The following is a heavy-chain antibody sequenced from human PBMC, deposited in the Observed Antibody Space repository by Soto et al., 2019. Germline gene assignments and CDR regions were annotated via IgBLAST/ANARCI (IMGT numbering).Heavy chain of an antibody. CDR2: ISGSGGST. Sequence: GGSLRLSCAASGFTFSNYAMNWVRQAPGKGLEWVSIISGSGGSTYYADSVKGRFTISRDNSKNMLYLQMNSLRAEDTAIYYCAKVPSRPYYCDNWGQESL. CDR3: AKVPSRPYYCDN. CDR1: GFTFSNYA. J-gene: IGHJ4*02. V-gene: IGHV3-23*01.